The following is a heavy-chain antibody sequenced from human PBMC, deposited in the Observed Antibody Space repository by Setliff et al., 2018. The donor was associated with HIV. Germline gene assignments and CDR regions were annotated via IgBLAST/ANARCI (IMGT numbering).Heavy chain of an antibody. V-gene: IGHV1-69*05. J-gene: IGHJ4*02. CDR2: TIPITGTI. Sequence: GASVKVSCKISGDTFTGHAIVWVRQAPGQGLEWMGGTIPITGTIHFAQKFQDRITVTKDESTGAVYMELSSVTAADTAVYYCASSPSSGWYGLVGYWGQGTLVTVSS. CDR3: ASSPSSGWYGLVGY. CDR1: GDTFTGHA. D-gene: IGHD6-19*01.